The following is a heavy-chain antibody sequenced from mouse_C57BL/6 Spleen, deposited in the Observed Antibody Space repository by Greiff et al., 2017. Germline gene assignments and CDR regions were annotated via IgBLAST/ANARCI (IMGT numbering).Heavy chain of an antibody. CDR1: GYAFSSSW. D-gene: IGHD3-1*01. V-gene: IGHV1-82*01. CDR2: LYPGDGDT. Sequence: LQQSGPELVKPGASVKISCKASGYAFSSSWMNWVTQRPGKGLEWIGRLYPGDGDTNYNGKFKGTATLTADKSSSTAYMQLNSLTSEDSAVYFCARGRANLDYWGQGTSVTVSS. CDR3: ARGRANLDY. J-gene: IGHJ4*01.